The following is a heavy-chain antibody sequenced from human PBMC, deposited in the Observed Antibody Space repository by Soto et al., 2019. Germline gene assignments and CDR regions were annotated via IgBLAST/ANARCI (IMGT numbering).Heavy chain of an antibody. J-gene: IGHJ4*02. CDR2: IYYSGTT. CDR3: ARREIQGPIDY. Sequence: QVQLQESGPGLVKPSDPLSLTCAVSGYSISSSNLWGWIRQPPGKGLEWIGYIYYSGTTYYNPSLKSRVTMSVDTSKNQFSLKRTSVTAVDTAVYYCARREIQGPIDYWGQGTLVTVSS. CDR1: GYSISSSNL. D-gene: IGHD1-26*01. V-gene: IGHV4-28*01.